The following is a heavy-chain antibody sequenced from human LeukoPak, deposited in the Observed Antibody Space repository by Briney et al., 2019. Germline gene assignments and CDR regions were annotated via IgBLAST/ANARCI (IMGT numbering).Heavy chain of an antibody. Sequence: GGSLRLSCAASGFTFSSYWMHWVRQAPGKGLGWVSRINSDGSSTSYADSVKGRFTISRDNGKNTLYLQMNSLRAEDTAVYYCGGSGSSDDYWGQGTLVTVSS. CDR1: GFTFSSYW. CDR3: GGSGSSDDY. CDR2: INSDGSST. D-gene: IGHD3-10*01. J-gene: IGHJ4*02. V-gene: IGHV3-74*01.